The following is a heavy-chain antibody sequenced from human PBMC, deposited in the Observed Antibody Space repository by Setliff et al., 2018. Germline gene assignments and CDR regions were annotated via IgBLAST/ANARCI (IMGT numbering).Heavy chain of an antibody. J-gene: IGHJ5*02. CDR1: GFTFSSYA. Sequence: GGSLRLSCAASGFTFSSYAMHWVRQAPGKGLEYVSATSSNGGSTYYANSVKGRFTISRDNSKNTLYLQMGSLRAEDMAVYYCARSRTGEYSSGWLNWFDPWGQGTLVTVSS. CDR3: ARSRTGEYSSGWLNWFDP. CDR2: TSSNGGST. D-gene: IGHD6-19*01. V-gene: IGHV3-64*01.